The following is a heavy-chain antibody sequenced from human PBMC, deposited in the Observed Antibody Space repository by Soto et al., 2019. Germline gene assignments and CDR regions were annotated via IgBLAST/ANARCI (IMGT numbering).Heavy chain of an antibody. Sequence: EVQLLESWGGLVQPGGSRRLSCAASGFTFSSYAMNWVRQAPGKWLEWVSTFDNSDGRTYYSDSVKGRFTISRDNSKNTLFLQLNSLRPEETAVYYCAKVRDTTMDMNFDYWGQGPLVTVSS. V-gene: IGHV3-23*01. J-gene: IGHJ4*02. CDR1: GFTFSSYA. D-gene: IGHD5-18*01. CDR2: FDNSDGRT. CDR3: AKVRDTTMDMNFDY.